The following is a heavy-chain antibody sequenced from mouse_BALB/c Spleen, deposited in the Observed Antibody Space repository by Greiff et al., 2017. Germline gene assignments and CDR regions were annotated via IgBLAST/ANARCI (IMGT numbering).Heavy chain of an antibody. CDR2: IYPYNGGT. V-gene: IGHV1S29*02. D-gene: IGHD1-1*01. Sequence: EVQLQQSGPELVKPGASVKISCKASGYTFTDYNMHWVKQSHGKSLEWIGYIYPYNGGTGYNQKFKSKATLTVDNSSSTAYMELRSLTSEDSAVYYCARGVVATRAMDYWGQGTSVTVSS. CDR3: ARGVVATRAMDY. J-gene: IGHJ4*01. CDR1: GYTFTDYN.